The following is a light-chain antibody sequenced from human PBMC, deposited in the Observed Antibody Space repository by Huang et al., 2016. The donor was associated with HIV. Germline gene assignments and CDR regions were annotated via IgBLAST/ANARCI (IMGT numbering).Light chain of an antibody. CDR2: GAS. CDR3: QQYNNWPRT. CDR1: QSVSSN. V-gene: IGKV3-15*01. Sequence: EIVMTQSPATLSVSPGERATLSCRASQSVSSNLAWYRQKPGQAPRLLIYGASTRATGIPARFRGCGSGTDFTLTISSLQSEDFAVYYCQQYNNWPRTFGRGTQVEIK. J-gene: IGKJ4*02.